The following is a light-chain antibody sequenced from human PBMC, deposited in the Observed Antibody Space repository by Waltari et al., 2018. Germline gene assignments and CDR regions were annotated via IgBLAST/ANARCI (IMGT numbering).Light chain of an antibody. CDR3: QQSRDTPRT. CDR2: DTF. Sequence: DIRLTQSPSSLSTSAGDRVTITCRASQSIRSFLNWYQQKPGKAPKLLIYDTFNLQTGVPPRFSGSGSGTDFTLTSNSLQPDDFATYYCQQSRDTPRTFGQGTKVEIK. V-gene: IGKV1-39*01. J-gene: IGKJ1*01. CDR1: QSIRSF.